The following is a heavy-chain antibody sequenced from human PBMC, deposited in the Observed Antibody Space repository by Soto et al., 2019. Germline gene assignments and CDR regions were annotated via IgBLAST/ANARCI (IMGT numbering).Heavy chain of an antibody. V-gene: IGHV3-21*01. Sequence: EVQLVESGGGLVKPGGSLRLSCAASGFTFSSYSMNWVRQAPGKGLEWVSSISSSSSYIYYADSVKGRFTISRDNAKNSLYLQMNSLRAEDTAVYYCARDGGRLLWFGELLYYYYYYGMDVWGQGTTVTVSS. CDR2: ISSSSSYI. CDR1: GFTFSSYS. D-gene: IGHD3-10*01. CDR3: ARDGGRLLWFGELLYYYYYYGMDV. J-gene: IGHJ6*02.